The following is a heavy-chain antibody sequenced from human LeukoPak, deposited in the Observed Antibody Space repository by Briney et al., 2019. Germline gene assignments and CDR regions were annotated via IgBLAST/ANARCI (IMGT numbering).Heavy chain of an antibody. Sequence: GGSLRLSCAASGFTFSSYWMHWVRQAPGKGLVWVSRINTDGSSTSYADSVKGRFTISRDNAKNTLYLQMNSLRAEDTAVYYCARVIAAAGIGGDDAFDIWGQGTMVTVSS. V-gene: IGHV3-74*01. CDR1: GFTFSSYW. D-gene: IGHD6-13*01. J-gene: IGHJ3*02. CDR2: INTDGSST. CDR3: ARVIAAAGIGGDDAFDI.